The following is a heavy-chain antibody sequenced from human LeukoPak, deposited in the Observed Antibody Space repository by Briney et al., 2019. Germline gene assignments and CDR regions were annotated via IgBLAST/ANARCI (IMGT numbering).Heavy chain of an antibody. CDR3: AREGRKSTPAY. CDR2: ISSSGST. V-gene: IGHV4-4*07. J-gene: IGHJ4*02. Sequence: SETLSLTCTVSGGSLNNYYWTWVRQPAGEGLEWIGRISSSGSTNYNPSLKSRVTMSVDTSKNQFSLNLNSVTAADTAVYYCAREGRKSTPAYWGQGTLVTVSS. D-gene: IGHD2-15*01. CDR1: GGSLNNYY.